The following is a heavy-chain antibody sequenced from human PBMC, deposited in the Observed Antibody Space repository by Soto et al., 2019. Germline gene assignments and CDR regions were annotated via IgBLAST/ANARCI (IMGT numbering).Heavy chain of an antibody. V-gene: IGHV1-18*01. CDR1: GYTFTSYG. CDR2: ISAYNGNT. Sequence: ASVKVSCKASGYTFTSYGISWVRKAPGQGLEWMGWISAYNGNTNYAQKFQGRVTMTTDTSTSTAYMELRSLRSDDTAVYYCARTLNEWLLGMDWGQGTLVTVSS. J-gene: IGHJ4*02. D-gene: IGHD3-3*01. CDR3: ARTLNEWLLGMD.